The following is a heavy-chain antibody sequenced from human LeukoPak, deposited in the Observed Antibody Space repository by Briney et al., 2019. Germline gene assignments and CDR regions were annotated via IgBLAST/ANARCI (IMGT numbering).Heavy chain of an antibody. CDR1: GGSFNGYY. Sequence: SETLSLTCAAYGGSFNGYYWSWIRQPPGKGLEWIGEITHSGRTNYDPSLKSRVTISVDRSKNQFSLNLSSATAADTAVYYCVRRSLWFGEFHDDYWGQGTLVTVSS. CDR3: VRRSLWFGEFHDDY. J-gene: IGHJ4*02. D-gene: IGHD3-10*01. CDR2: ITHSGRT. V-gene: IGHV4-34*01.